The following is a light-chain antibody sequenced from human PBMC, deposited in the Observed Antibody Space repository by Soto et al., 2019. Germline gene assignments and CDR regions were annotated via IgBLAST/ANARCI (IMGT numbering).Light chain of an antibody. CDR1: SSDVGGYNY. J-gene: IGLJ1*01. CDR2: DVS. CDR3: SSYTSSSTLV. Sequence: QSALTQPASVSGSSGHSITISCTGTSSDVGGYNYVSWYQQHPGKAPKLMIYDVSNRPSGVSNRFSGSKSGNTASLTISGLQAEDEADYYCSSYTSSSTLVFGTGTKVTVL. V-gene: IGLV2-14*01.